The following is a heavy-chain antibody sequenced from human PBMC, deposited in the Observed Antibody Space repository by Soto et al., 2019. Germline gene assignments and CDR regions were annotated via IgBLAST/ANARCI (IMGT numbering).Heavy chain of an antibody. CDR1: GYTFTGYY. Sequence: ASVKVSCKASGYTFTGYYMHWVRQAPGQGLEWMGWINPNSGGTNYAQKFQGWVTMTRDTSISTAYMELSRLRSDDTAVYYCARVTPQKYSSGWYGAFDIWGQGTMVTVSS. D-gene: IGHD6-19*01. CDR2: INPNSGGT. V-gene: IGHV1-2*04. CDR3: ARVTPQKYSSGWYGAFDI. J-gene: IGHJ3*02.